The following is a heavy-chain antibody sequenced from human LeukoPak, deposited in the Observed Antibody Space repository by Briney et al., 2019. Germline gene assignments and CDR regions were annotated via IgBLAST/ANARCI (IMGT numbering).Heavy chain of an antibody. CDR3: AGRIAVAGTGYFDY. J-gene: IGHJ4*02. Sequence: KPSETLSLTCTVSGGSISSYDWSWIRQPAGKGLEWIGRIYTSGSTNYNPSLKSRVTMSVDTSKNQFSLKLSSVTAADTAVYYCAGRIAVAGTGYFDYWGQGTLVTVSS. CDR2: IYTSGST. D-gene: IGHD6-19*01. CDR1: GGSISSYD. V-gene: IGHV4-4*07.